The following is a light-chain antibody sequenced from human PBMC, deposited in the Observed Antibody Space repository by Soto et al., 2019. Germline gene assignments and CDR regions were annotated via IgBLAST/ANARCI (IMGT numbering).Light chain of an antibody. Sequence: DIQMTQSPSSVSASVGDRVTITCRASQDISSSLAWFQQKPGEAPRLLIYAATSLHSGVPARFSGSGSGTDFTPTISSLQPEAFATYFCQHGNSFPLTFGGGTKVEIK. CDR2: AAT. CDR1: QDISSS. V-gene: IGKV1-12*01. CDR3: QHGNSFPLT. J-gene: IGKJ4*01.